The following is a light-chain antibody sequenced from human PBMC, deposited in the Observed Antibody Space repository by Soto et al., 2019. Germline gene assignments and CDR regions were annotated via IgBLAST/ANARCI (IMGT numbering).Light chain of an antibody. V-gene: IGKV4-1*01. CDR2: WAS. J-gene: IGKJ4*01. CDR3: QQYYSTPLT. CDR1: QSVLYSSNNKNY. Sequence: IVMTQSPDSLAVSLGERATINCKSSQSVLYSSNNKNYLVWYQQKPGQPPKLLLYWASTRESGVPDRFSGSGSGTDFTLTISSLQAGDVAVYYCQQYYSTPLTFGGGTKVDIK.